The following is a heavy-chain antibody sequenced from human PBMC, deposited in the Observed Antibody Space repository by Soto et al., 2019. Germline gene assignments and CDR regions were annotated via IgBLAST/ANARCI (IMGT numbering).Heavy chain of an antibody. V-gene: IGHV3-74*01. CDR1: GFTLSWYW. CDR3: ARVAGVCSGPSCELYGMDV. Sequence: EVQLVESGGGLVQPGGSLRLSCAASGFTLSWYWMHWVRQAPGNGLVWVSRIHSDGTTTTYADSVRGRFTISRDNARNTLYLQMNSLRAEDTAVYYCARVAGVCSGPSCELYGMDVWGQGTTVTVSS. CDR2: IHSDGTTT. D-gene: IGHD2-2*01. J-gene: IGHJ6*02.